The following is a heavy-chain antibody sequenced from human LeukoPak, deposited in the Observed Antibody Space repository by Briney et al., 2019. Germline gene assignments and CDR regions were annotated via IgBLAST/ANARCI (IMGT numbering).Heavy chain of an antibody. CDR3: ASSVWFGEESWFDP. CDR2: IYYSGST. D-gene: IGHD3-10*01. V-gene: IGHV4-39*01. CDR1: GXSISSSSYY. J-gene: IGHJ5*02. Sequence: SETLSLTCTVSGXSISSSSYYWGWIRQPPGKGLEWIVSIYYSGSTYYNPSLKSRVTISVDTSKNQFSLKLSSVTAADTAVYYCASSVWFGEESWFDPWGQGTLVTVSS.